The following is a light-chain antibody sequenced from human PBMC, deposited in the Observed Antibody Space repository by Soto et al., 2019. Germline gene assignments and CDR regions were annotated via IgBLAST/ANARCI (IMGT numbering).Light chain of an antibody. V-gene: IGLV2-14*01. CDR2: EVT. CDR1: SSDVGAYNY. Sequence: QSVLTQPASVSGSPGQSITISCTGTSSDVGAYNYVSWYQQHPGKVPKLIIYEVTNRPSGVSNRFSGSKSGNTASLTISGLQAEDGADYYCSSYTTTASLVFGGGTKVTVL. J-gene: IGLJ2*01. CDR3: SSYTTTASLV.